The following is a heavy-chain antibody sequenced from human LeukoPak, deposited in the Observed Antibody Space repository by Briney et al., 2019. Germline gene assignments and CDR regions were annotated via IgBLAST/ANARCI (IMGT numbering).Heavy chain of an antibody. D-gene: IGHD3-22*01. CDR2: ISPSGDIL. Sequence: PGGSLRLSCAASGFTFSSHGMNWVRQAPGKGLEWVSGISPSGDILYYADSVKGQFTISRDNSKNTLYLQMNSPRAEDTAVYYCAKIRLSYYDSSGSDYWGQGTLVTVSS. J-gene: IGHJ4*02. CDR1: GFTFSSHG. CDR3: AKIRLSYYDSSGSDY. V-gene: IGHV3-23*01.